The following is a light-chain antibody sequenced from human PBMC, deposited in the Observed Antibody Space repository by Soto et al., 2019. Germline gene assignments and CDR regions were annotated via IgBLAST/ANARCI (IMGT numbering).Light chain of an antibody. CDR3: CSYAGGTTYV. CDR1: SSDVGSYNL. V-gene: IGLV2-23*01. Sequence: QSALTQPASVSGSPGQXITFSCTGSSSDVGSYNLVSWYQYHPGKAPKLMIYEGTKRPSGVSNRFSGSKSGNTASLTISGLQAEDEADYYCCSYAGGTTYVFGTGTKLTVL. J-gene: IGLJ1*01. CDR2: EGT.